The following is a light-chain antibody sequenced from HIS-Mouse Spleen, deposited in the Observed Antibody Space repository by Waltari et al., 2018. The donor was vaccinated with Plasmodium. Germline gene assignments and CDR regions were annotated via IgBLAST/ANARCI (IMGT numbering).Light chain of an antibody. J-gene: IGLJ2*01. V-gene: IGLV3-1*01. CDR2: QDS. CDR3: QAWDSSTPYVV. CDR1: KLGDKY. Sequence: SYELTQPPSVSVSPGQPASITCSGDKLGDKYAWWYHQKPGQSPVLVIYQDSKRPSGIPERFSGSNSGNTATLTISGTQAMDEADYYCQAWDSSTPYVVFGGGTKLTVL.